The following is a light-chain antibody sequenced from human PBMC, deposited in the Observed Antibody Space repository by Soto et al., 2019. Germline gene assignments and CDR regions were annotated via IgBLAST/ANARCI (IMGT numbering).Light chain of an antibody. CDR1: QNVLYSSNNKYY. Sequence: DIVMTQSPDSLAVSLGERATINCKSSQNVLYSSNNKYYLAWYQQKPGQPPKLLIYWASTRESGVPDRFSGRGSGTDFTLTISSLQAEDVALYYCQQYYTTPVTFGPGTKVDIK. CDR3: QQYYTTPVT. J-gene: IGKJ3*01. CDR2: WAS. V-gene: IGKV4-1*01.